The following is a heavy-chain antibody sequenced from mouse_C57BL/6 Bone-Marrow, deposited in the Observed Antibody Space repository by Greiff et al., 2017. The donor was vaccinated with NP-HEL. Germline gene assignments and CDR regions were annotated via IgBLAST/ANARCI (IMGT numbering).Heavy chain of an antibody. D-gene: IGHD3-3*01. J-gene: IGHJ1*03. CDR2: IWRGGST. Sequence: VKLVESGPGLVQPSQSLSITCTVSGFSLTSYGVHWVRQSPGKGLEWLGVIWRGGSTDYNAAFMSRLSITKDNSKSQVFFKMNSLQADDTAIYYCAKKRDEGYFDVWGTGTTVTVSS. V-gene: IGHV2-5*01. CDR1: GFSLTSYG. CDR3: AKKRDEGYFDV.